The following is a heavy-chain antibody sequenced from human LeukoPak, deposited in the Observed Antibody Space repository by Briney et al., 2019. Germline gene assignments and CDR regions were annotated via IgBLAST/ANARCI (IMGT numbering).Heavy chain of an antibody. D-gene: IGHD3-3*01. V-gene: IGHV3-23*01. CDR3: AKANRDYDFWSGYPCFEY. Sequence: PGGSLRLSCTASGFTFSSYAMSGVRQAPGKGLEWVSAISGSGVTTYYADSVMGRFTISRDSSKNTLYVQMNRLRAEDTAVYYCAKANRDYDFWSGYPCFEYWGQGTLVTVSS. CDR2: ISGSGVTT. J-gene: IGHJ4*02. CDR1: GFTFSSYA.